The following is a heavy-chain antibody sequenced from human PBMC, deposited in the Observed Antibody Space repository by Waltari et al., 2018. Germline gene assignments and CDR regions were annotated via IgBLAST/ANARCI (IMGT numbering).Heavy chain of an antibody. J-gene: IGHJ3*02. CDR2: MSAYNGNK. CDR3: ARDTVVVVAATPKPQFDI. V-gene: IGHV1-18*01. CDR1: GYTFTSYG. Sequence: QVQLVQSGAEVKKPVASVKVSCKASGYTFTSYGISWVRQAPGQGLEWMGWMSAYNGNKNHEQKLQGKVTMTTDTSTSTAYMELRSLRSDDTAVYYCARDTVVVVAATPKPQFDICGQWTIVTVSS. D-gene: IGHD2-15*01.